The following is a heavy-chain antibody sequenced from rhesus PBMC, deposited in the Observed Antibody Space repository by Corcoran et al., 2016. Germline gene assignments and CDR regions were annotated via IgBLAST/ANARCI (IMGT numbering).Heavy chain of an antibody. V-gene: IGHV2S1*01. Sequence: QVTLKESGPALVKPTQTLTLTCTFSGFSLSTSGMGVGWIRQPPGKALEWLASIYWDDDKYYSTSLKRMLTISKDTSKNQVVLTMTDMAPVDTATYYCARVPYSSGWYGDFDFWGQGVLVTVSS. J-gene: IGHJ4*01. CDR1: GFSLSTSGMG. CDR2: IYWDDDK. D-gene: IGHD6-31*01. CDR3: ARVPYSSGWYGDFDF.